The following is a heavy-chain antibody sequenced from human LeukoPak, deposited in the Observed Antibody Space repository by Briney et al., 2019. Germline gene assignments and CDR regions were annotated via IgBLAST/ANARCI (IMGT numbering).Heavy chain of an antibody. D-gene: IGHD1-26*01. CDR3: TTDLALVGATTYFDF. CDR2: IKSKTDGGTT. Sequence: GGSLRLSCAASGFTFSNAWMSWVRQAPGKGLEWVGRIKSKTDGGTTDYAAPVKGRFTISRDDSKNTLYLQMNSLQTEDTAVYYCTTDLALVGATTYFDFWGQGTLVTASS. J-gene: IGHJ4*02. CDR1: GFTFSNAW. V-gene: IGHV3-15*01.